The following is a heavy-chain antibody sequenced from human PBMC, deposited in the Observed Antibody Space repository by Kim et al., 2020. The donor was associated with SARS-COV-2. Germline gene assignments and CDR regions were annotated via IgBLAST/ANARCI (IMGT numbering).Heavy chain of an antibody. Sequence: ASVKVSCKASGYTFTSYAMNWVRQAPGQGLEWMGWINTNTGNPTYAQGFTGRFVFSLDTSVSTAYLQISSLKAEDTAVYYCAREGYWEDSDYYYDSSGYYGMDVWGQGTTVTVSS. D-gene: IGHD3-22*01. CDR1: GYTFTSYA. CDR2: INTNTGNP. V-gene: IGHV7-4-1*02. J-gene: IGHJ6*02. CDR3: AREGYWEDSDYYYDSSGYYGMDV.